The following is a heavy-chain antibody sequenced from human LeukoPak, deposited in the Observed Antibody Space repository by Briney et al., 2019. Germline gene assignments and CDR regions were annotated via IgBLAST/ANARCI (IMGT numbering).Heavy chain of an antibody. CDR2: INPNSGGT. J-gene: IGHJ4*02. CDR3: ARDLGTNSSGWYGYY. D-gene: IGHD6-19*01. CDR1: GYTFTGYY. V-gene: IGHV1-2*02. Sequence: ASVKVSCKASGYTFTGYYMHWVRQAPGQGLEWRGWINPNSGGTNYAQKFQGRVTMTRDTSISTAYMVLSRLRSDDTAVYYCARDLGTNSSGWYGYYWGQGTLVTVSS.